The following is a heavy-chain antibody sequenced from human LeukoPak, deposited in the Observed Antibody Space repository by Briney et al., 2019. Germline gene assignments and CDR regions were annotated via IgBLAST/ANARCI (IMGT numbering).Heavy chain of an antibody. Sequence: PSETLSLTCAVYGGSFSGYYWSWIRQPPRKGLEWIGEINHSGSTNYNPSLKSRVTISVDTSKNQFSLKLNSVTAADTAVYYCARRDSCSSTSCYARGYYYYGMDVWGKGTTVTVSS. J-gene: IGHJ6*04. CDR1: GGSFSGYY. V-gene: IGHV4-34*01. CDR2: INHSGST. D-gene: IGHD2-2*01. CDR3: ARRDSCSSTSCYARGYYYYGMDV.